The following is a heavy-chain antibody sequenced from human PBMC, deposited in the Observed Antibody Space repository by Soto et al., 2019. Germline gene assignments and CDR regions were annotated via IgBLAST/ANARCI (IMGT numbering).Heavy chain of an antibody. V-gene: IGHV4-59*01. Sequence: SETLSLTCTVSGGSISSYYWSCIRQPPGKGLEWIGYIYYSGSTNYNPSLKSRVTISVDTSKNQFSLKLSSVTAADTAVYYCARSPGKSENSSSWYQYYYYYYMDVWGKGTTVTVSS. J-gene: IGHJ6*03. CDR2: IYYSGST. CDR1: GGSISSYY. D-gene: IGHD6-13*01. CDR3: ARSPGKSENSSSWYQYYYYYYMDV.